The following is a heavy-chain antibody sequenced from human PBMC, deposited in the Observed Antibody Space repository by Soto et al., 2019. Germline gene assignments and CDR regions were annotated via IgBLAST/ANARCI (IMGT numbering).Heavy chain of an antibody. D-gene: IGHD3-10*01. CDR1: GGSISSSSYY. CDR3: ARHPPHYYGSGSYNLHYYGMDV. CDR2: IYYSGST. Sequence: SETLSLTCTVSGGSISSSSYYWGWIRQPPGKGLEWIGSIYYSGSTYYNPSLKSRVTISVDTSKNQFSLKLSSVTAADTAVYYCARHPPHYYGSGSYNLHYYGMDVWGQGTTVTVSS. J-gene: IGHJ6*02. V-gene: IGHV4-39*01.